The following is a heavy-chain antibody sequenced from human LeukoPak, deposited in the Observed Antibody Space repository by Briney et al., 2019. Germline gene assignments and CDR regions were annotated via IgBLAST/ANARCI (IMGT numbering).Heavy chain of an antibody. V-gene: IGHV4-34*01. CDR3: ASGGDYDFWNLY. J-gene: IGHJ4*02. D-gene: IGHD3-3*01. CDR1: GGSFSGYY. CDR2: INHSGST. Sequence: SETLSLTCAVYGGSFSGYYWSWIRQPPGKGLEWIGEINHSGSTNYNPSLKSRVTISVDTSKNQFSLKLSSVTAADTAVYYCASGGDYDFWNLYWGQGTLVTVSS.